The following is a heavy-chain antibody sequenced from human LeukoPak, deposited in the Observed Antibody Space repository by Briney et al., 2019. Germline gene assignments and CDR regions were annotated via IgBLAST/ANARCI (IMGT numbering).Heavy chain of an antibody. CDR1: GYTFNTYG. V-gene: IGHV1-18*01. Sequence: GASVTVSCKASGYTFNTYGITWVRQAPGQGPEWMGWISAYNGNTKYARNLQDRLTMTTDTSTTTAYMELRSLRSDDTAVYYCAMDRIAVRPNWFDPWGQGTLVTVSS. CDR3: AMDRIAVRPNWFDP. J-gene: IGHJ5*02. D-gene: IGHD6-6*01. CDR2: ISAYNGNT.